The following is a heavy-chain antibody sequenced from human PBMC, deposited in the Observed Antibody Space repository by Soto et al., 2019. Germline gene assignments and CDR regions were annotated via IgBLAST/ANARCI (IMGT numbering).Heavy chain of an antibody. CDR2: MNPNFGTA. V-gene: IGHV1-69*13. CDR3: ATFWSGYHDAFDI. D-gene: IGHD3-3*01. J-gene: IGHJ3*02. CDR1: GGTFSSYA. Sequence: GASVKVSCKASGGTFSSYAISWVRQAPGQGLEWMGGMNPNFGTASYAQKFQGRVTITADDSTSTAYMELSSLRSEDTAVYYCATFWSGYHDAFDIWGQGTMVTVSS.